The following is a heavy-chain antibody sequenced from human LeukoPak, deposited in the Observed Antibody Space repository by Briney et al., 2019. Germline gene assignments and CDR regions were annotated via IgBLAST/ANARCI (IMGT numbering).Heavy chain of an antibody. Sequence: SETLSLTCTVSGDSISPYFWSWIRQPPGKGLEWIGYIYYSGSTNYNPSLRSRVTISVDTSKNQFSLKLSSVTAADTAVYYCVRHGGGGESYPRVFDYWGRGTLVTVSS. D-gene: IGHD1-26*01. V-gene: IGHV4-59*08. CDR3: VRHGGGGESYPRVFDY. CDR2: IYYSGST. J-gene: IGHJ4*02. CDR1: GDSISPYF.